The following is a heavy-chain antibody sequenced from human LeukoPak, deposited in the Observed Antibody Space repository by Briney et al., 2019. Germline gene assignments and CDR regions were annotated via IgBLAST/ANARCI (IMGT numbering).Heavy chain of an antibody. D-gene: IGHD3-16*01. CDR2: IKTDGTIT. J-gene: IGHJ4*02. CDR3: VTTWGDY. Sequence: GGSLRLSCAVSGFTFSNHWMYWVRQVPGKGLVCVSAIKTDGTITNYADSVKGRFTISRDNAKNTLYLQMYGLRAEDTAIYYCVTTWGDYWGQGTLVTVSS. V-gene: IGHV3-74*01. CDR1: GFTFSNHW.